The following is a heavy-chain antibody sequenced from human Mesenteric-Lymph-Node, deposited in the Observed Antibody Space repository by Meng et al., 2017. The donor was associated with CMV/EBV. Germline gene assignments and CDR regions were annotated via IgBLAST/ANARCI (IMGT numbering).Heavy chain of an antibody. J-gene: IGHJ4*02. D-gene: IGHD2-2*01. CDR2: IRGDNATT. CDR1: FTTYG. Sequence: FTTYGINWVRQAPGQGLEWMGWIRGDNATTDYAQKFQGRVTMTTDTSTNTVYMELRSLRSDDTALYYCAKERGYCSGTSCREADYWGQGTLVTVSS. CDR3: AKERGYCSGTSCREADY. V-gene: IGHV1-18*01.